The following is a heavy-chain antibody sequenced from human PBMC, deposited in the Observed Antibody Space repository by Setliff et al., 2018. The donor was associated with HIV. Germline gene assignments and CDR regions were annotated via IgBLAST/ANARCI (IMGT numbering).Heavy chain of an antibody. CDR3: AAQGVL. Sequence: SGDSGFIFSDYFMTWVRQAPGKGLEWLCYISSSGTTTYYGDSVKGRFTISRDNAKNSVHLQMNSLRVEDTAVYFCAAQGVLWGQGTQVTV. CDR2: ISSSGTTT. J-gene: IGHJ4*02. CDR1: GFIFSDYF. V-gene: IGHV3-11*04.